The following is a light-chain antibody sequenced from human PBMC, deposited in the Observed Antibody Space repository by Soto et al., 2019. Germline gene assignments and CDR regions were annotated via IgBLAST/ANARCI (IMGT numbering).Light chain of an antibody. CDR3: SSYTSRGTYV. J-gene: IGLJ1*01. V-gene: IGLV2-14*01. CDR1: SSDVGAYNY. Sequence: QSVLAQPASVSGSPGQSITISCTGTSSDVGAYNYVSWYEQHPGKAPKLMIYEVSNRPSGVSNRFSGSKSGNTASLTISGLQAEDEADYYCSSYTSRGTYVFGDGTKVTVL. CDR2: EVS.